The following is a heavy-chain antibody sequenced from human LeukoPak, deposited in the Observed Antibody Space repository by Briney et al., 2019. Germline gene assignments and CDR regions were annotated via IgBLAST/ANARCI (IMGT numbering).Heavy chain of an antibody. J-gene: IGHJ4*02. CDR3: ARAKGDLIDY. V-gene: IGHV3-33*01. D-gene: IGHD2-21*02. CDR2: MWHDGSNK. Sequence: GGSLRLSCTASGFNLSVYGMHWVRQAPGKELEWVAVMWHDGSNKQYADSVKGRCTMSRDKSKNTLYLEMNSLRGEDTAVYYCARAKGDLIDYWGQGTMVIVSS. CDR1: GFNLSVYG.